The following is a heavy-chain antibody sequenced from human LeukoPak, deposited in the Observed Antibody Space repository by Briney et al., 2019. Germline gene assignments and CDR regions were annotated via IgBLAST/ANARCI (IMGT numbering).Heavy chain of an antibody. J-gene: IGHJ3*02. V-gene: IGHV4-4*07. CDR1: GGSISTYY. CDR2: IHTSGST. CDR3: ARPIAARPVGAFDI. D-gene: IGHD6-6*01. Sequence: SETLSLTCTVSGGSISTYYWSWTRQPAGKGLEWIGRIHTSGSTDYNPSLKSRVSMSLDTSKNQFSLKLSSVTAADTAVYYCARPIAARPVGAFDIWGQGTMVTVSS.